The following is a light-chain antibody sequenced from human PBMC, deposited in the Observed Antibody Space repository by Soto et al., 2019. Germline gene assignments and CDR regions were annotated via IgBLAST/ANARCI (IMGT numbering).Light chain of an antibody. CDR1: QGIRDS. CDR2: AAS. J-gene: IGKJ1*01. CDR3: HKYDSAPRT. Sequence: DIQMTQSPTSLSASIGDRVTITCRASQGIRDSLAWYQQKPGKVPKLLIHAASTLQSGDPSRFSGSGSGTDFTLTISSLQPEDVATYYCHKYDSAPRTFGQGTKVEIK. V-gene: IGKV1-27*01.